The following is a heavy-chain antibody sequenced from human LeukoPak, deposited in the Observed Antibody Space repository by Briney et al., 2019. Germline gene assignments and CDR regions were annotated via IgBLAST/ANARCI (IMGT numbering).Heavy chain of an antibody. CDR2: ISSSSSYI. Sequence: GGSLRLSCAASGFTFSSYSMNWVRQAPGKGLEWVSSISSSSSYIYYADSVKGRFTISRDTAKNSLYLQMYSLRAEDTAVYYCARDPPGGDGYNLDYFDYWGQGTLVTVSS. CDR1: GFTFSSYS. J-gene: IGHJ4*02. CDR3: ARDPPGGDGYNLDYFDY. D-gene: IGHD5-24*01. V-gene: IGHV3-21*01.